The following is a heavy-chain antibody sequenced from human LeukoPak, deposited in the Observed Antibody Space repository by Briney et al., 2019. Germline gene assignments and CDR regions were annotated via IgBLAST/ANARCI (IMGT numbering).Heavy chain of an antibody. J-gene: IGHJ4*02. V-gene: IGHV4-59*12. CDR3: ARDYCSGGSCFDY. D-gene: IGHD2-15*01. Sequence: TSETLSLTCTVSGGSISSYYWSWIRQPPGKGLEWIGYIYYSGSTNYNPSLKSRVTISVDKSKNQFSLKLSSVTAADTAVYYCARDYCSGGSCFDYWGQGTLVTVSS. CDR1: GGSISSYY. CDR2: IYYSGST.